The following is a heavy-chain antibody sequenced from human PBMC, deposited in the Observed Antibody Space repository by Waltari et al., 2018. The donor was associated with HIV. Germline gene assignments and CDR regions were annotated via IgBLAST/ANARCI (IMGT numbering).Heavy chain of an antibody. CDR3: AKGCGSGYYYYYGMDV. D-gene: IGHD2-21*01. CDR1: GFTFSSYA. Sequence: EVQLLESGGGLVQPGGSLRLSCAASGFTFSSYAMSWVRQAPGDGLEGVSAISGSGGSTYYADSVKCRFTSSRDNAKITLYLQMNSLRAEDTAVYYCAKGCGSGYYYYYGMDVWGQGTTVTVSS. CDR2: ISGSGGST. V-gene: IGHV3-23*01. J-gene: IGHJ6*02.